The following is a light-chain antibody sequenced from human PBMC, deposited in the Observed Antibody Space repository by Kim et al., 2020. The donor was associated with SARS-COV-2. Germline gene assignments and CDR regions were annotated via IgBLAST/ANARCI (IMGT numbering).Light chain of an antibody. CDR3: LLSYSGARAGV. J-gene: IGLJ3*02. V-gene: IGLV7-46*01. CDR2: DTS. CDR1: TGAVTSGHY. Sequence: QAVVTQESSLTVSPGGTVTLTCGSSTGAVTSGHYPYWFQQKPGQAPRTLIYDTSNKHSWTPARFSGSLLGGKAALTLSGAQPEDEAEYYCLLSYSGARAGVFGGGTQLTVL.